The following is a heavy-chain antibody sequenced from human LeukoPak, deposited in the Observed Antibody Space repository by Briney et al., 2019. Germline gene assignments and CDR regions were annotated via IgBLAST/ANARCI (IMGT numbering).Heavy chain of an antibody. CDR1: GGTFSSYA. J-gene: IGHJ5*02. CDR3: ARRTMVRGVRNWFDP. D-gene: IGHD3-10*01. Sequence: SVKVSCKASGGTFSSYAISWVRQAPGQGLEWMGGIIPIFGTANYAQKFQGRVTITADKSTSTAYMELSSLRSEDTAVYYCARRTMVRGVRNWFDPWGRGTLVTVSS. V-gene: IGHV1-69*06. CDR2: IIPIFGTA.